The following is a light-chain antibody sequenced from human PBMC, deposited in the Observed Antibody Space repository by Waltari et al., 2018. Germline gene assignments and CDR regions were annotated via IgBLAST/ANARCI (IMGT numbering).Light chain of an antibody. Sequence: ALRMTQSPSSLSASTGDRVTITCRASQGISSYLAWYQQKPGKAPKLLIYAASTLQSGVPSRFSGSGSGTDFTLTISCLQSEDFATYYCQQYYSYPVTFGQGTKVEIK. J-gene: IGKJ1*01. CDR3: QQYYSYPVT. CDR1: QGISSY. CDR2: AAS. V-gene: IGKV1-8*01.